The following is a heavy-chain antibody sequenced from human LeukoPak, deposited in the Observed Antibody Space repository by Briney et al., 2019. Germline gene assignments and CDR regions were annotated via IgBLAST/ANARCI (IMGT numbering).Heavy chain of an antibody. CDR1: GFTFSSYW. Sequence: GGSLRLSCAASGFTFSSYWMSWVRQAPGKGLEWVANINEHGGDMYYVSSVKGRFTISRDNAKNSPYLQMNSLRADDTAVYYSARDLFTEGEDYWGRGTLVTVSS. D-gene: IGHD3-16*01. CDR3: ARDLFTEGEDY. J-gene: IGHJ4*02. CDR2: INEHGGDM. V-gene: IGHV3-7*01.